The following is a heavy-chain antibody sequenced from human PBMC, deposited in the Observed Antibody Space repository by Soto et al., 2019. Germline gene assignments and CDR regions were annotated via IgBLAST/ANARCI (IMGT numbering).Heavy chain of an antibody. CDR3: TKVGGLYDFWSGPLHFDL. J-gene: IGHJ4*02. CDR2: ISWNSDSI. V-gene: IGHV3-9*01. CDR1: GFIFDDFA. D-gene: IGHD3-3*01. Sequence: EAQLVEPGGGLVQPGRSLRLSCVGSGFIFDDFAIHWVRQAPGKGLEWVSGISWNSDSIGYADSVKGRFTISRDNAKNALYLQMNSLRVEDTALYYCTKVGGLYDFWSGPLHFDLWGQGTLVTVSS.